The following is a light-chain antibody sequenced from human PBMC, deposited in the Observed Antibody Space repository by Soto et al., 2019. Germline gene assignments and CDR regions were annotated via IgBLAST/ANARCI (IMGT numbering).Light chain of an antibody. J-gene: IGKJ1*01. CDR3: QQYYTYPWT. V-gene: IGKV1-5*01. CDR1: QSITGK. Sequence: DIQMTQSPSTLSTSVGDRVTITLRASQSITGKLAWYQRKTGKAPDLLIYDDSRLESGVPTRFSGSGYGTKLTLTVSSLQPDDFSSTYCQQYYTYPWTFGQGSKVELK. CDR2: DDS.